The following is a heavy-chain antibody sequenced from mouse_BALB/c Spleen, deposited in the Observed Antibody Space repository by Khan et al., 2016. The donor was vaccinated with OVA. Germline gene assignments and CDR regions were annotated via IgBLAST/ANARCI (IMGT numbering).Heavy chain of an antibody. CDR2: ISYGGST. Sequence: EVQLQESGPGLVKPSQSLSLTCTVTGYSITSDYAWDWIRQFPGNKLEWMGYISYGGSTSYNPSLKSRISITRDTSKNQFFLQLNSVTTEDTATYYCVRKNDYGYAMAYWGQGTLVTVSA. J-gene: IGHJ4*01. D-gene: IGHD1-1*01. CDR3: VRKNDYGYAMAY. CDR1: GYSITSDYA. V-gene: IGHV3-2*02.